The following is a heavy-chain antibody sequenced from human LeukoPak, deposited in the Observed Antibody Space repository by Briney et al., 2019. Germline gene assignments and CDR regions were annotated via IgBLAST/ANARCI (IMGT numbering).Heavy chain of an antibody. CDR2: ISWNSGSI. D-gene: IGHD2-15*01. CDR3: AKDERVDPDGYFDY. J-gene: IGHJ4*02. CDR1: GFTFDDYA. V-gene: IGHV3-9*01. Sequence: PGGSLRLSCAASGFTFDDYAMHWVRQAPGKGLEWVSGISWNSGSIGYADSVKGRFTISRDNAKNSLYLQMNSLRAEDTALYYCAKDERVDPDGYFDYWGQGTLVTVSS.